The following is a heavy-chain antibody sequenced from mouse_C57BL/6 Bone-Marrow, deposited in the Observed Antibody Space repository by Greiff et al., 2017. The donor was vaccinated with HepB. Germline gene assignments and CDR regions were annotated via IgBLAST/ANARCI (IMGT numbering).Heavy chain of an antibody. J-gene: IGHJ2*01. D-gene: IGHD2-3*01. V-gene: IGHV1-69*01. CDR3: ARRGEKWLLGFDY. CDR2: IDPSDSYT. Sequence: QVQLQQPGAELVMPGASVKLSCKASGYTFTSYWMHWVKQRPGQGLEWIGEIDPSDSYTNYNQKFKGKSTLTVDKSSSTAYMQLSSLTSEDSAVYHCARRGEKWLLGFDYWGQGTTLTVSS. CDR1: GYTFTSYW.